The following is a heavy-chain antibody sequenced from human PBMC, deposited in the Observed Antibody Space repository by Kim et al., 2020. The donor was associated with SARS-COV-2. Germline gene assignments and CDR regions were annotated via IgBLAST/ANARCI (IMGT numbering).Heavy chain of an antibody. Sequence: GGSLRLSCAASGFTVSSNYMSWVRQAPGKGLEWVSVIYSGGSTYYADSVKGRFTISRDNSKNTLYLQMNSLRAEDTAVYYCARDVEAVAGKGYWGQGTLVTVSS. J-gene: IGHJ4*02. CDR2: IYSGGST. D-gene: IGHD6-19*01. CDR3: ARDVEAVAGKGY. CDR1: GFTVSSNY. V-gene: IGHV3-53*01.